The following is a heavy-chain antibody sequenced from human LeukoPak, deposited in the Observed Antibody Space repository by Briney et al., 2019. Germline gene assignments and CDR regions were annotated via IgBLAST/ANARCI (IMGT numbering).Heavy chain of an antibody. V-gene: IGHV1-3*01. CDR3: ARVDGSGPNAPNDC. CDR1: RYPFTSYA. D-gene: IGHD3-10*01. CDR2: IHVGNGNT. Sequence: WASVKVSCKASRYPFTSYAMHWVRQAPGQRLEWMGWIHVGNGNTEYSQKFQGRDTITRDTPATTTYMELSSLRSEDTAVYYCARVDGSGPNAPNDCWGQGSLVTVSS. J-gene: IGHJ4*02.